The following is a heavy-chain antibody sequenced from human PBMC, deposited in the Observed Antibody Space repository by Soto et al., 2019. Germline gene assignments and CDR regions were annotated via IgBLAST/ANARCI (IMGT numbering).Heavy chain of an antibody. J-gene: IGHJ4*02. CDR1: GFSFSTYA. V-gene: IGHV3-30*04. CDR2: ISYDGTRK. Sequence: QVLLVESGGGAVQPGVSLRLSCAASGFSFSTYAMHWVRQAPGKGLEWVALISYDGTRKYYADSVRGRFSISRDGSKNTLFLQMNSLRAEDTAVYYCARVGYDSTGYYYFFDHWGQGTLVTVSS. CDR3: ARVGYDSTGYYYFFDH. D-gene: IGHD3-22*01.